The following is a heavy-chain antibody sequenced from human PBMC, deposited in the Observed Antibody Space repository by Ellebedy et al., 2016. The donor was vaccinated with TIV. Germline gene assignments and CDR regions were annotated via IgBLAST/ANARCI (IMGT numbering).Heavy chain of an antibody. CDR2: ISGSGDST. CDR1: GFAFSTYA. Sequence: GESLKISCAASGFAFSTYAMSWVRQAPGKGLEWVSAISGSGDSTYYADSVKGRFTIARDNSKNTLYLQINSLRAEDTAVYYCAKDPHPNGVVHTGTDVWGQGTTVTVSS. CDR3: AKDPHPNGVVHTGTDV. J-gene: IGHJ6*02. V-gene: IGHV3-23*01. D-gene: IGHD2-8*01.